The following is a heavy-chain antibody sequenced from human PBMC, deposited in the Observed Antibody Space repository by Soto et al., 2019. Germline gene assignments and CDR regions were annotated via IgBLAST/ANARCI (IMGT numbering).Heavy chain of an antibody. CDR3: AHKGPEDWPLDY. D-gene: IGHD3-9*01. CDR1: GFSLSTSGVG. J-gene: IGHJ4*02. Sequence: QITLKESGPTLVRPTQTLTLTCAFSGFSLSTSGVGVGCIRQPPGKALEWLAVIYWDDSKHYSPSLRSRLTIPKETSTTHVVLTLTNMDPMDTGTYYCAHKGPEDWPLDYWGQGTLVTVSS. CDR2: IYWDDSK. V-gene: IGHV2-5*02.